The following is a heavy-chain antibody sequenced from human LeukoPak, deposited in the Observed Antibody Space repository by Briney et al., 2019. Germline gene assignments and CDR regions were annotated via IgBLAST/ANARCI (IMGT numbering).Heavy chain of an antibody. V-gene: IGHV4-61*02. J-gene: IGHJ3*02. CDR2: ISSSGST. CDR3: ARGPYSYDSSGAFDI. D-gene: IGHD3-22*01. Sequence: SETVSLPCTVSGDSISSGDYYWSWIRRPAGKGLEWIGRISSSGSTNYNPSLKSRVTISVDTSKNQFSLKLSSVTAADTAVYFCARGPYSYDSSGAFDIWGQGTMVTVSS. CDR1: GDSISSGDYY.